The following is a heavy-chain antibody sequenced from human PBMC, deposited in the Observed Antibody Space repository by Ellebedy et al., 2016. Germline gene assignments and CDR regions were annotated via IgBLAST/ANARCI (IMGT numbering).Heavy chain of an antibody. V-gene: IGHV3-30*04. CDR1: EFTFSNYA. Sequence: GESLKISXVGSEFTFSNYAMHWVRQAAGKGLEWVAVISFDGTDKFYADSVKGRFTVSRDNSKNTLYLQMNSLRTEDTAVYYCARATTYYFYYGMDVWGQGTTVIASS. J-gene: IGHJ6*02. CDR2: ISFDGTDK. D-gene: IGHD1-1*01. CDR3: ARATTYYFYYGMDV.